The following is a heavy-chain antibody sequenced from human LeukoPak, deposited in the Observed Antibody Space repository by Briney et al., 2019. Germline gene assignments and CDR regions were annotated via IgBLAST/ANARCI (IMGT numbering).Heavy chain of an antibody. CDR3: AKTHSEPYSGSGSYYTQYYFDY. D-gene: IGHD3-10*01. CDR2: IGHSGGDT. Sequence: PGGSLRLSCAVSGFTFSSNAMSWVRQAPGKGLEWASGIGHSGGDTYYTDSVKGRFTISRDNSKNKLYLQMNSLRAEDTAVYYCAKTHSEPYSGSGSYYTQYYFDYWGQGTLVTVSS. CDR1: GFTFSSNA. J-gene: IGHJ4*02. V-gene: IGHV3-23*01.